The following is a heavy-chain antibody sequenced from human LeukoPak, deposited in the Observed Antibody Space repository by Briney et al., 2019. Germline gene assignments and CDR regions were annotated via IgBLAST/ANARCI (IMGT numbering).Heavy chain of an antibody. CDR2: ISGSGGST. D-gene: IGHD3-9*01. Sequence: PGRSLRLSCAASGFTFNSYAMSWLRQAPGKGLEWVSAISGSGGSTYYADSVKGRFTVSRDNSKNTLYLQMNSLRAEDTAVYYCAKSGPNPDYDILTGLDYWGQGTLVTVSS. CDR3: AKSGPNPDYDILTGLDY. J-gene: IGHJ4*02. CDR1: GFTFNSYA. V-gene: IGHV3-23*01.